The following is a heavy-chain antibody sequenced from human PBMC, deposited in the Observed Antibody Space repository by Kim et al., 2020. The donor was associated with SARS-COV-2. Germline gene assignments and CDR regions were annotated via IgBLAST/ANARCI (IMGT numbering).Heavy chain of an antibody. CDR3: ARERSSIYTFDY. Sequence: TTSGENVKGRFTVSRDNAKNKVYLQMNSLRADDTAIYYCARERSSIYTFDYWGQGALVTVSS. V-gene: IGHV3-74*01. CDR2: T. J-gene: IGHJ4*02. D-gene: IGHD2-2*02.